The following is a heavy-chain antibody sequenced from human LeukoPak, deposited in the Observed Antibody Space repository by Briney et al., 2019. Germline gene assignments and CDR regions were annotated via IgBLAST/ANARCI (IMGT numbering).Heavy chain of an antibody. Sequence: SETLSLTCTVSGGSISSGSYYWSWIRQPPGKGLEWIGEINHSGSTNYNPSLKSRVTISVDTSKNQFSLKLSSVTAADTAVYYCARKQPAAGGYSGYDLDYWGQGTLVTVSS. CDR2: INHSGST. CDR1: GGSISSGSYY. J-gene: IGHJ4*02. CDR3: ARKQPAAGGYSGYDLDY. V-gene: IGHV4-39*07. D-gene: IGHD5-12*01.